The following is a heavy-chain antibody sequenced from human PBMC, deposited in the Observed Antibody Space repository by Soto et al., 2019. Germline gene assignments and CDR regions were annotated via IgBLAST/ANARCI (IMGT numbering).Heavy chain of an antibody. Sequence: EVQLVESGGDLVQPGGSLRLSCSASGFAFSAHWMTWVRQTPGKGLEWVANISPEGSTKYYVDSAKGRFTISRDNAKNLLYLQMNSLTVGDTAVYSCVRDHVTPGLYFGKWGQGTLVTVSS. J-gene: IGHJ4*02. CDR3: VRDHVTPGLYFGK. D-gene: IGHD3-9*01. V-gene: IGHV3-7*01. CDR1: GFAFSAHW. CDR2: ISPEGSTK.